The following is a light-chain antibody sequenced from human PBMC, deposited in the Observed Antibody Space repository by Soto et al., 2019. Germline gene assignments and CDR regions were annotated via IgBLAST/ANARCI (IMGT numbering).Light chain of an antibody. V-gene: IGKV3-20*01. J-gene: IGKJ2*02. CDR2: GAS. CDR1: QNVGRSS. Sequence: EIVLTQSPGPLSLSPGERATLSCRASQNVGRSSLAWYQQKPGQAPRVVIYGASTRATGIPDRFSGSGSGTDFTLTIDRLEPEDFAVYFCQQYGRSPRTVGQGTKLEL. CDR3: QQYGRSPRT.